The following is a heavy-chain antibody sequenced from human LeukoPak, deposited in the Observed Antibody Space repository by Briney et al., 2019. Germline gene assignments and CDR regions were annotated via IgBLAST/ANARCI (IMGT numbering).Heavy chain of an antibody. CDR2: INPNSGGT. Sequence: ASVKVSCKASGYTFTGYYMHWVRQAPGQGLEWMGWINPNSGGTNYAQKFQGRVTMTRDTSISTAYMELSRLRSDDTAVYYCARDSRKWELPPTDDYWGQGTLVTVS. J-gene: IGHJ4*02. CDR3: ARDSRKWELPPTDDY. V-gene: IGHV1-2*02. D-gene: IGHD1-26*01. CDR1: GYTFTGYY.